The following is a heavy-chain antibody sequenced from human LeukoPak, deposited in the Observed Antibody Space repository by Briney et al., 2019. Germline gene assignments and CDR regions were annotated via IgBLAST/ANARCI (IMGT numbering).Heavy chain of an antibody. CDR1: GFTFSSYS. CDR3: YGTVVVPGATNALRGY. V-gene: IGHV3-21*01. J-gene: IGHJ4*02. CDR2: ISSSSSYI. Sequence: GGSLRLSCAASGFTFSSYSMNWVPQAPGRGLEWVSSISSSSSYIYYADAVKGRFTISRDNAKNSLYLQMNSLRAEDTAVYYCYGTVVVPGATNALRGYWGQGTLVTVSS. D-gene: IGHD2-2*01.